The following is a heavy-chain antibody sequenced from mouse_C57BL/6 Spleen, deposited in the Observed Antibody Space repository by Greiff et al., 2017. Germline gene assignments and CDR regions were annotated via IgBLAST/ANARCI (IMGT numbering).Heavy chain of an antibody. V-gene: IGHV1-82*01. CDR2: IYPGDGDT. Sequence: VQLVESGPELVKPGASVKISCKASGYAFSSSWMNWVKQRPGKGLEWIGRIYPGDGDTNYNGKFKGKATLTADKSSSTAYMQLSSLTSEDSAVYFCARPYYYGSSRCFDVWGTGTTVTVSS. CDR3: ARPYYYGSSRCFDV. D-gene: IGHD1-1*01. J-gene: IGHJ1*03. CDR1: GYAFSSSW.